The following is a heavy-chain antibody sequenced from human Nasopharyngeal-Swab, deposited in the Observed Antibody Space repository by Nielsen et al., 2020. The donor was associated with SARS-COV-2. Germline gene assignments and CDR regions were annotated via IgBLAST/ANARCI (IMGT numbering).Heavy chain of an antibody. V-gene: IGHV4-59*01. Sequence: SETLSLTCTVSGGSISSYYWSWIRQPPGKGLEWIGYIYYSGSTNYNPSLKSRVTISVDTSKNQFSLKLSSVTAADTAVYYCASVGYSSGWYFDYWGQGTPVTVSS. D-gene: IGHD6-19*01. CDR3: ASVGYSSGWYFDY. CDR1: GGSISSYY. CDR2: IYYSGST. J-gene: IGHJ4*02.